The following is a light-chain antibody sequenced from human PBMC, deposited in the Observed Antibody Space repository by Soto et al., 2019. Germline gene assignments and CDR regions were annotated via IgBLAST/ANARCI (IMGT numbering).Light chain of an antibody. CDR3: QQYYSSWT. V-gene: IGKV3-20*01. J-gene: IGKJ1*01. Sequence: EIVLTQSPGTLSLSPGEEATLSCRASQSISSTFLAWYQQKPGQAPRVLIYGASRRPTGIPDRFSGSGSGTDFTLTISRLEPEDFALYYCQQYYSSWTFGQGTKVDMK. CDR1: QSISSTF. CDR2: GAS.